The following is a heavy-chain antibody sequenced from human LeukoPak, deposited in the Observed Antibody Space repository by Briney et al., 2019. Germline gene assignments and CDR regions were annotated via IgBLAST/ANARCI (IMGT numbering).Heavy chain of an antibody. CDR2: IASDGSHT. CDR1: GFTFSTYF. V-gene: IGHV3-30-3*01. J-gene: IGHJ3*02. D-gene: IGHD2-21*01. Sequence: GGSLRLSCAASGFTFSTYFMHWVRQAPGKGLEWVADIASDGSHTFYVESVKGRFTISRDNSKNTLYLQMNSLRAEDTAVYFCARERQDTILHSGAFDIWGQGTMVTASS. CDR3: ARERQDTILHSGAFDI.